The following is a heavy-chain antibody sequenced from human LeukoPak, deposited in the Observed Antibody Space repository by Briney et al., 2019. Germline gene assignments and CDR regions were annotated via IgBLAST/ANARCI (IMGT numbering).Heavy chain of an antibody. CDR3: ARDIFYGDYYFDY. CDR1: GYTFTSYG. V-gene: IGHV1-69*05. CDR2: IIPIFGTA. Sequence: SVKVSCKASGYTFTSYGINWVRQAPGQGLEWMGRIIPIFGTANYAQKFQGRVTITTDESTSTAYMELSSLRSEDTAVYYCARDIFYGDYYFDYWGQGTLVTVSS. D-gene: IGHD4-17*01. J-gene: IGHJ4*02.